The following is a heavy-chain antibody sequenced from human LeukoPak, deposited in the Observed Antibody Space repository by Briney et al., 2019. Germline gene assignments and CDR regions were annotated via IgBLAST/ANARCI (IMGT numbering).Heavy chain of an antibody. CDR1: GFTFSNYA. CDR2: ISYDGSNK. D-gene: IGHD4/OR15-4a*01. V-gene: IGHV3-30*14. J-gene: IGHJ4*02. Sequence: GRSLRLSCAASGFTFSNYAMHWVRQAPGKGLEWVALISYDGSNKYYADSVKGRFTISRDNSKNTLYLQMNSLRAEDTAVYYCARRAGAYSHPYDYWGQGTLVTVSS. CDR3: ARRAGAYSHPYDY.